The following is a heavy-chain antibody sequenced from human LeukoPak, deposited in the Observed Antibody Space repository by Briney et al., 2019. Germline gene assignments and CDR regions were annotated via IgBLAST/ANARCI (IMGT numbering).Heavy chain of an antibody. CDR3: AGTHDYGDYADAFDI. CDR1: GGSISSYY. D-gene: IGHD4-17*01. J-gene: IGHJ3*02. CDR2: IYYSGST. Sequence: SETLSLTCTVSGGSISSYYWSWTRQPPGKGLEWIGYIYYSGSTNYNPSLKSRVTISVDTSKNQFSLKLSSVTAADTAVYYCAGTHDYGDYADAFDIWGQGTMVTVSS. V-gene: IGHV4-59*01.